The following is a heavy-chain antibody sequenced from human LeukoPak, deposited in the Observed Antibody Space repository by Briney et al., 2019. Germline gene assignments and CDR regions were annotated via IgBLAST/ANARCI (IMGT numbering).Heavy chain of an antibody. D-gene: IGHD1-26*01. Sequence: GGSLRLSCAASAFTFSDYSMNWVRQAPGKGLQWISYISGRSSTIYYADSVKGRFTISRDNAKNSMYLQMNSLRAEDAAVYYCARDRIKSGSYYFDYWGQGTLVTVSS. CDR1: AFTFSDYS. J-gene: IGHJ4*02. CDR3: ARDRIKSGSYYFDY. CDR2: ISGRSSTI. V-gene: IGHV3-48*01.